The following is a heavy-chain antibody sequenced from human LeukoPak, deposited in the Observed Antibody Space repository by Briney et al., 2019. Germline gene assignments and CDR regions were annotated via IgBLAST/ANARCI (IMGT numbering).Heavy chain of an antibody. CDR1: GGSISSGGYY. CDR2: IYHSGST. J-gene: IGHJ6*03. CDR3: ARVGGSSSRGYYYYYYYYMDV. D-gene: IGHD6-6*01. Sequence: SETLSLTCTVSGGSISSGGYYWSWIRQPPGKGLEWIGYIYHSGSTYYNPSLKSRVTISVDRSKNQFSLKLSSVTAADTAVYYCARVGGSSSRGYYYYYYYYMDVWGKGTTVTVSS. V-gene: IGHV4-30-2*01.